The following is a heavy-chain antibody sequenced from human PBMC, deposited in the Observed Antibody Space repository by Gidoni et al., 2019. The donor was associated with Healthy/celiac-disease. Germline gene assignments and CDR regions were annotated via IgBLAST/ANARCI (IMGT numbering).Heavy chain of an antibody. J-gene: IGHJ3*02. CDR2: INPSGGST. Sequence: QVQLVQSGAEVKKTGASVKASCKAYESTFTSYYIHWVRQAPGKGLEWMVIINPSGGSTSYAQKFQGRVTMTRDTSTSTVYMELSSLRSEDTAVYYCARADSSGWYKDAFDIWGQGTMVTVSS. D-gene: IGHD6-19*01. V-gene: IGHV1-46*01. CDR1: ESTFTSYY. CDR3: ARADSSGWYKDAFDI.